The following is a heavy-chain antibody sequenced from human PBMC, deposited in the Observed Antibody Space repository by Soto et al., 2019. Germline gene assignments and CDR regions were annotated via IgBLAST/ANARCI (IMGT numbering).Heavy chain of an antibody. Sequence: SETLSLSCTVSGGSISSGGYYWSWIRQHPGKGLEWIGYIYYSGSTYYNPSLKSRVTISVDTSKNQFSLKLSSVTAADTAVYYRACQLLSGGFDPWGQGTLVTVSS. CDR3: ACQLLSGGFDP. CDR2: IYYSGST. CDR1: GGSISSGGYY. D-gene: IGHD2-2*01. V-gene: IGHV4-31*03. J-gene: IGHJ5*02.